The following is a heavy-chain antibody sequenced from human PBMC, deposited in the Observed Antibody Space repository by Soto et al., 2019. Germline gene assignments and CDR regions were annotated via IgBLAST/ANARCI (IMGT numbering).Heavy chain of an antibody. D-gene: IGHD2-15*01. Sequence: ASVKVSCKDSGYTFTSSGISWVRQAPGQGLEWMGWISAYNGNTNYAQKLQGRVTMTTDTSTNTAYMELRSLRSDDTAVYYCARVYCSGGSCYLGFGWYYYYMDVWGKGTTVTVSS. J-gene: IGHJ6*03. V-gene: IGHV1-18*01. CDR3: ARVYCSGGSCYLGFGWYYYYMDV. CDR1: GYTFTSSG. CDR2: ISAYNGNT.